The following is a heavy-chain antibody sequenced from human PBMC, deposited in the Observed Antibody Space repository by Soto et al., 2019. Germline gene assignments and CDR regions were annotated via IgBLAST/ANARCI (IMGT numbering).Heavy chain of an antibody. J-gene: IGHJ6*02. CDR1: GFTFSSYG. V-gene: IGHV3-30*18. D-gene: IGHD4-4*01. CDR2: ISYDGSNK. Sequence: QVQLVESGGGVVQPGRSLRLSCAASGFTFSSYGMHWVRQAPGKGLEWVAVISYDGSNKYYADSVKGRFTISRDNSKNTLYLQMNSLRAEDTAVYYCAKDHYSNYAYYYYYGMDVWGQGTTVTVSS. CDR3: AKDHYSNYAYYYYYGMDV.